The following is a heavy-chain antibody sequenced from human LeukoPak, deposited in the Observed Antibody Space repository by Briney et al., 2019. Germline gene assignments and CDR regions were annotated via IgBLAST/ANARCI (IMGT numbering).Heavy chain of an antibody. V-gene: IGHV3-74*01. CDR1: GFTFSSYW. CDR2: INSDGSRT. CDR3: ARGGPVKSIYDPHWYDP. J-gene: IGHJ5*02. D-gene: IGHD5/OR15-5a*01. Sequence: GRSLRLSRAASGFTFSSYWLHWVRQTPGKGLAWVSRINSDGSRTNYADSVKGRFTSSRDNAKNTLYLQMNSLRVEDTAVYFCARGGPVKSIYDPHWYDPWGQGTLVTVSS.